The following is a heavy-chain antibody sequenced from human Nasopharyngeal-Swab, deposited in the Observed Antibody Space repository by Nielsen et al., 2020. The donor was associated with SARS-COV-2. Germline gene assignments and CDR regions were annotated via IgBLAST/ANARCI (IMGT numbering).Heavy chain of an antibody. D-gene: IGHD3-10*01. J-gene: IGHJ1*01. CDR2: ISYDGTNK. CDR3: VRDFLREPGPGTYYLDQ. V-gene: IGHV3-30-3*01. Sequence: GESLKISCVASGLSLSNYAVHWLRQAPGKGLEWVAVISYDGTNKYYAGSVKGRFTISRDNSKDIVFLQMTSLRTEDTAVFYCVRDFLREPGPGTYYLDQWGQGTLVTVSS. CDR1: GLSLSNYA.